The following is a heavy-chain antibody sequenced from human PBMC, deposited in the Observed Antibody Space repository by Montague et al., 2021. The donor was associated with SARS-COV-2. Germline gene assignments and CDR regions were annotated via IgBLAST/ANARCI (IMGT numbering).Heavy chain of an antibody. V-gene: IGHV4-39*01. CDR1: GGSISSSSYY. D-gene: IGHD3-9*01. CDR2: IYYSGST. CDR3: ASVLYYDILTGWYGMDV. J-gene: IGHJ6*02. Sequence: SDTLSLTRTVSGGSISSSSYYWGWIRQPPGKGLEWIGSIYYSGSTYYNPSLKSRVTISVDTYKNQFSLQLSSVTAADTAVYYCASVLYYDILTGWYGMDVWGQGTTVTVSS.